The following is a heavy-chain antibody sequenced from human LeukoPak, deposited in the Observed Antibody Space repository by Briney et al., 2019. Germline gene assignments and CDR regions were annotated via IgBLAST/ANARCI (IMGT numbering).Heavy chain of an antibody. CDR3: ARTEDGGSYLSFAFDI. CDR2: INPNSGGT. CDR1: GYTFTGYY. D-gene: IGHD1-26*01. V-gene: IGHV1-2*02. Sequence: GASAKVSCKASGYTFTGYYMHWVRQAPGQGLEWMGWINPNSGGTNYAQKFQGRVTMTRDTSISTAYMELSRLRSDDTAVYYCARTEDGGSYLSFAFDIWGQGTMVTVSS. J-gene: IGHJ3*02.